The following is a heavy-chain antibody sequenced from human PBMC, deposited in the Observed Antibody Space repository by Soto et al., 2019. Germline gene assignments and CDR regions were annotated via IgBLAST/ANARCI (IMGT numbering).Heavy chain of an antibody. V-gene: IGHV4-4*07. Sequence: SETLSLTCTVSGGSISSYYWSWIRQPAGKVLEWIGRIYTSGNTNYNPSLKSRVTMSVDTSKNQFSLKLSSVTAADTAVYYCARDHAYNYYGSGSYLGGFDPWGQGTLVTVSS. D-gene: IGHD3-10*01. J-gene: IGHJ5*02. CDR1: GGSISSYY. CDR3: ARDHAYNYYGSGSYLGGFDP. CDR2: IYTSGNT.